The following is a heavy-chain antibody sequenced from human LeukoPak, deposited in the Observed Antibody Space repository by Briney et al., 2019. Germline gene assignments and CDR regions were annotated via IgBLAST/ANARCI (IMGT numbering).Heavy chain of an antibody. V-gene: IGHV3-21*01. CDR3: ARERRYFDWLGGWLDP. D-gene: IGHD3-9*01. CDR1: GFTFSSYS. CDR2: ISSSSSYI. Sequence: PGGSLRLSCAASGFTFSSYSMNWVRQAPGKGLGWVSSISSSSSYIYYADSVKGRFTISRDNAKNSLYLQMNSLRAEDTAVYYCARERRYFDWLGGWLDPWGQGTLVTVSS. J-gene: IGHJ5*02.